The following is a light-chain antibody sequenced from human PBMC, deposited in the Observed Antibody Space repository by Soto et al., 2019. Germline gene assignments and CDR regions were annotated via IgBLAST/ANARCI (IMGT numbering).Light chain of an antibody. CDR1: QSISRW. Sequence: DIPMTQSPSTLSASVGDXXXXXXXXSQSISRWLAWYQQKPGKAPKLLIYDASSLNSGVPSRFSGSQSGTELTLTITSLLPDDFATYFCQQYSSYSLPTFGGGTKVDIK. CDR3: QQYSSYSLPT. CDR2: DAS. V-gene: IGKV1-5*01. J-gene: IGKJ4*01.